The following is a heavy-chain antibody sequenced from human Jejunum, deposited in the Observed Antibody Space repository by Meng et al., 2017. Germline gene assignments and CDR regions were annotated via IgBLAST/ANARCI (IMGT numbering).Heavy chain of an antibody. J-gene: IGHJ4*02. CDR1: GDSFNSPDYY. CDR3: ARSPYSGSALPFFDY. D-gene: IGHD1-26*01. V-gene: IGHV4-30-4*01. CDR2: IYYSGST. Sequence: QVQRQAAGPGLVKPSQTLSLTCTASGDSFNSPDYYWSWIRQPPEKGLEWIGYIYYSGSTYYNPSLKSRVSISGDTSNKQFSLKLTSVTAADTAVYYCARSPYSGSALPFFDYWGQGSLVTVSS.